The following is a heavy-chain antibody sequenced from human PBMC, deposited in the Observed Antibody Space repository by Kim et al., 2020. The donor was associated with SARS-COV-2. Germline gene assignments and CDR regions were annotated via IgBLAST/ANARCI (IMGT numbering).Heavy chain of an antibody. J-gene: IGHJ6*02. D-gene: IGHD4-17*01. CDR2: ISSYNGNT. CDR1: GYTFTKYG. V-gene: IGHV1-18*01. Sequence: ASVKVSCKASGYTFTKYGITWVLRAPGQGLEWMGWISSYNGNTNYAQKFEGRVTMTRDTSTSTAYMEMRNLRSDDTAVYYCAVPTTARIDYNLNVWGQGTTVTVSS. CDR3: AVPTTARIDYNLNV.